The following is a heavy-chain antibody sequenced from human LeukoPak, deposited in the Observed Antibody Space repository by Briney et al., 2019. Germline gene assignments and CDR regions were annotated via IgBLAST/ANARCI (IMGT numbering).Heavy chain of an antibody. CDR1: GFTFSSYG. V-gene: IGHV3-33*01. D-gene: IGHD6-13*01. CDR2: IWYDGSNK. CDR3: ARAFGASSSWYVHDP. J-gene: IGHJ5*02. Sequence: PGGSLRLSCAASGFTFSSYGMHWVRQAPGKGLEWVAVIWYDGSNKYYADSVKGRFTISRDNSKNTLYLQMNSLRAEDTAVYYCARAFGASSSWYVHDPWGQGTLVTVSS.